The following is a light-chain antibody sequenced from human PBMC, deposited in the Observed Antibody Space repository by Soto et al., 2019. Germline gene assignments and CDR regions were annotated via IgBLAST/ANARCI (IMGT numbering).Light chain of an antibody. CDR3: PSYDSSLSGFYV. J-gene: IGLJ1*01. V-gene: IGLV1-40*01. Sequence: QPVLTQPPSVSGAPGQRVTISCTGSSSNIGAGYDVHWYQQLPGTAPKLLIYGNSNRPSGVPDRFSGSKSGTSASLAITGLQAEDEAEYYCPSYDSSLSGFYVFGTGTKLTVL. CDR1: SSNIGAGYD. CDR2: GNS.